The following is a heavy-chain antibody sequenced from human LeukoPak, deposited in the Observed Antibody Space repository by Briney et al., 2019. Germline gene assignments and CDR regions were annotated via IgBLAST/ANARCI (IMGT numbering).Heavy chain of an antibody. Sequence: ASVKVSCKASGYTLTSYGISWVRQAPGQGLEWMGWISAYNGNTNYAQKLQGRVTMTTDTSTSTAYMELRSLRSDNTAVYYCARDPSMAAAAPLGGMDVWGQGTTVTVSS. CDR2: ISAYNGNT. CDR1: GYTLTSYG. V-gene: IGHV1-18*01. J-gene: IGHJ6*02. D-gene: IGHD6-13*01. CDR3: ARDPSMAAAAPLGGMDV.